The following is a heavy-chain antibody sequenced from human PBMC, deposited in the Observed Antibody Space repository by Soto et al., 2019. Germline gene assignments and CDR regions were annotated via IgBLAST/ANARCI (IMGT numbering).Heavy chain of an antibody. CDR2: IKQDGSEK. V-gene: IGHV3-7*01. CDR1: GFTFSSYL. J-gene: IGHJ6*02. D-gene: IGHD3-10*01. Sequence: PGGSLRLSCAASGFTFSSYLMSWVRQAPGKGLEWVANIKQDGSEKYYVDSVKGRFTISRDNAKNSLYLQMNSLRAEDTAVYYCARDKRGITMLRGLHYYYYYGMDVWGQGTTMTV. CDR3: ARDKRGITMLRGLHYYYYYGMDV.